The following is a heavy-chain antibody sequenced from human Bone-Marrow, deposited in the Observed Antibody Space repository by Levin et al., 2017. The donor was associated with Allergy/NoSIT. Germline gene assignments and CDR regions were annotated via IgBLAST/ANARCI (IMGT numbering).Heavy chain of an antibody. CDR3: ARQISAEDSSSYSRRRTFDY. Sequence: TSQTLSLTCTVSDGAIRSSSYYWGWIRQPPGKGLEWIGSIYYSGSTYYNPSLKSRVTISVDTSKNQFSLRLNSVTAADTAVYYCARQISAEDSSSYSRRRTFDYWGQGTLVTVSS. CDR2: IYYSGST. D-gene: IGHD6-13*01. CDR1: DGAIRSSSYY. J-gene: IGHJ4*02. V-gene: IGHV4-39*01.